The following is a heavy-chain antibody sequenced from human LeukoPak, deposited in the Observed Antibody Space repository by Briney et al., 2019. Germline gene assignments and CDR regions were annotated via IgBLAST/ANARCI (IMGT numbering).Heavy chain of an antibody. CDR2: IYPGDSDT. CDR1: GYSFTSYW. V-gene: IGHV5-51*01. Sequence: GESLKISCQGSGYSFTSYWIGWARQMPGKGLEWMGIIYPGDSDTRYSPSFQGQVTISADKSISTAYLQWSSLKASDTAMYYCARTTGIAAAALDYWGQGTLVTVSS. J-gene: IGHJ4*02. CDR3: ARTTGIAAAALDY. D-gene: IGHD6-13*01.